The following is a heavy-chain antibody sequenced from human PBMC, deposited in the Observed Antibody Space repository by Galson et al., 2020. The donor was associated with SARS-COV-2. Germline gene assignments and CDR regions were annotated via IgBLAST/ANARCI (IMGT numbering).Heavy chain of an antibody. D-gene: IGHD3-10*01. J-gene: IGHJ6*02. V-gene: IGHV4-59*02. Sequence: SCAASGFTVSSNYMSWVRQPPGKGLEWIGYIYYSGSTNYNPSLKSRVTISVHTSKNQFSLKLSSVTAADTAVSYCARDSGGSGSYLINVGYYCGMNVWGQGTTVTVSS. CDR3: ARDSGGSGSYLINVGYYCGMNV. CDR2: IYYSGST. CDR1: GFTVSSNY.